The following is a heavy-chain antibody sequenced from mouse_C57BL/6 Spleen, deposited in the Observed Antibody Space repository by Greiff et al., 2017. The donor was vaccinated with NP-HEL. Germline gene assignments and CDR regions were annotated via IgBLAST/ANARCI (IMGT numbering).Heavy chain of an antibody. Sequence: EVKLMESGPGLVKPSQSLSLTCSVTGYSITSGYYWNWIRQFPGNKLEWMGYISYAGNNNYNPSLNNRISITRDTSKNQFFLKLNSVTTEDTATYDCAYYGSGFAYWGQGTLVTVSA. D-gene: IGHD1-1*01. CDR3: AYYGSGFAY. J-gene: IGHJ3*01. V-gene: IGHV3-6*01. CDR2: ISYAGNN. CDR1: GYSITSGYY.